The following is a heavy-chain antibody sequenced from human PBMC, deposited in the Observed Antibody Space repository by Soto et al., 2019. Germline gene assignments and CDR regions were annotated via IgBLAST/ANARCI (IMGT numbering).Heavy chain of an antibody. CDR3: AKDLGPIAVAEYYYDGIDV. D-gene: IGHD6-19*01. CDR2: ISYDESNK. J-gene: IGHJ6*01. CDR1: GFIFNNYG. Sequence: PEGSLRLSCAASGFIFNNYGMHWVRQAPGKGLEWVAVISYDESNKYYADSVKGRFTISRDNSKNTLYLQMNSLRAEDTAVYYYAKDLGPIAVAEYYYDGIDVWYQETTLAVSS. V-gene: IGHV3-30*18.